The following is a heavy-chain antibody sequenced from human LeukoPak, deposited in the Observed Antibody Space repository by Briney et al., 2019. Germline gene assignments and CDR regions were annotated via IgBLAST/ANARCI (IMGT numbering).Heavy chain of an antibody. CDR2: ISCNSGSI. D-gene: IGHD3-22*01. CDR1: GFTFTNYD. CDR3: AKEESYYDSSGYRPYYFDY. Sequence: GGSLRLSCAASGFTFTNYDMHWVRQAPGKGLEWVSGISCNSGSIGYADSVKGRFTISRDNAKNSLYLQMNSLRAEDTALYYCAKEESYYDSSGYRPYYFDYWGQGTLVTVSS. J-gene: IGHJ4*02. V-gene: IGHV3-9*01.